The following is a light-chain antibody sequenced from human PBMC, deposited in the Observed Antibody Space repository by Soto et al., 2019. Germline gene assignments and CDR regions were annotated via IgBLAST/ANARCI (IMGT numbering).Light chain of an antibody. CDR2: DAS. CDR3: QQYDSYPLT. Sequence: DIQMTQSPSSLSASVGDRVTITCRASQNVRRWLAWYQQKPGKAPKVLMYDASSLQSGVPPRFSGSGSGTDLTLTLSRPPADDFATYYCQQYDSYPLTFGGGTKVEIK. J-gene: IGKJ4*01. CDR1: QNVRRW. V-gene: IGKV1-5*01.